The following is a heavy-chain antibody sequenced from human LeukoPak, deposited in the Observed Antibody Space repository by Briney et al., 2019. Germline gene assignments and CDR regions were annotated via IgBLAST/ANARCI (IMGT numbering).Heavy chain of an antibody. D-gene: IGHD6-13*01. CDR1: GCTISSYA. CDR3: AKGTGSSSWFHCDY. J-gene: IGHJ4*02. V-gene: IGHV3-23*01. CDR2: ISGSGGST. Sequence: GGSLRLSCTASGCTISSYAMSWVRQAPGKGLEWVSGISGSGGSTYYADSVKGRFTISRDNSKNTLYLQMNSPRAEDRAVYFCAKGTGSSSWFHCDYWGQGTLVTVSS.